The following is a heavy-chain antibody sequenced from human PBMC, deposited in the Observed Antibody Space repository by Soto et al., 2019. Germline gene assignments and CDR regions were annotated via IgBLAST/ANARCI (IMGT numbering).Heavy chain of an antibody. D-gene: IGHD2-15*01. CDR2: IIPIFGTA. Sequence: SVKVSCKASGGTFSSYAISWVRQAPGQGLEWMGGIIPIFGTANYAQKFQGRVTITADESTSTAYMELSSLRSEDTAVYYCAMSILVVVVAANENWFDPWGQGTLVTVSS. V-gene: IGHV1-69*13. CDR1: GGTFSSYA. CDR3: AMSILVVVVAANENWFDP. J-gene: IGHJ5*02.